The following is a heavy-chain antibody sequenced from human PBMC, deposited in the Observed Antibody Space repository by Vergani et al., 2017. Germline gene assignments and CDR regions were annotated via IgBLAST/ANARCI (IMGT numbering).Heavy chain of an antibody. CDR3: ARDLSDYDYVWGTPDAQINWFDP. CDR2: INPSGGST. J-gene: IGHJ5*02. D-gene: IGHD3-16*01. CDR1: GYTFTSYY. V-gene: IGHV1-46*01. Sequence: QVQLVQSGAEVKKPGASVKVSCKASGYTFTSYYMHWVRQAPGQGLEWMGIINPSGGSTSYAQKFQGRVTMTRDTSTSTVYMELSSLRSEDTAVYYCARDLSDYDYVWGTPDAQINWFDPWGQGTLVTVSS.